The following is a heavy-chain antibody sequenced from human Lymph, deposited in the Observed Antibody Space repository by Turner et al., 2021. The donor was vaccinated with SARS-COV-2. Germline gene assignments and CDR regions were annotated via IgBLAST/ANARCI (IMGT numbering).Heavy chain of an antibody. CDR3: ARVVGGFGELGYYYYYGMDV. CDR1: GGTFSSYA. J-gene: IGHJ6*02. Sequence: QVQLVQSGAEVKKPGSSVKVSCKASGGTFSSYAISWVRQAPGQGLGWVGGIIPILRIATYAQKFQGRVTITADKSTSTACRGLSSLGSEDTAVFYCARVVGGFGELGYYYYYGMDVWGQGTTVTVSS. V-gene: IGHV1-69*10. CDR2: IIPILRIA. D-gene: IGHD3-10*01.